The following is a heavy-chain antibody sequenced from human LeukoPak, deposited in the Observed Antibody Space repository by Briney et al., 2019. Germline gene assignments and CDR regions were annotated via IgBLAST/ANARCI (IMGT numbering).Heavy chain of an antibody. Sequence: ASVKVSCKVSGHPLSELPIYWVRHAPGKGLEWMGGFDPENDERLNAQKFRDRLTMTEDTSTDTAYMELSSLRFEDTAVYYCATEMTSIVPDYWGQGTLVTVSS. CDR1: GHPLSELP. D-gene: IGHD5-24*01. V-gene: IGHV1-24*01. CDR3: ATEMTSIVPDY. J-gene: IGHJ4*02. CDR2: FDPENDER.